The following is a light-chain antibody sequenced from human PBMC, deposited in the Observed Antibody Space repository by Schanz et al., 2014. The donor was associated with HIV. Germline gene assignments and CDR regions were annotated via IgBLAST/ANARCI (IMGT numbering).Light chain of an antibody. V-gene: IGLV2-8*01. J-gene: IGLJ1*01. CDR3: SSYAGSTNYV. CDR2: EVT. CDR1: SSDGGDYNY. Sequence: QSALTQPPSASGSPGQSITISCTGTSSDGGDYNYLSWYQQHPGKAPKIMIYEVTKRASGVPDRFSGSKSGNTASLTVSGLQAEDEADYYCSSYAGSTNYVFGTGTKLTVL.